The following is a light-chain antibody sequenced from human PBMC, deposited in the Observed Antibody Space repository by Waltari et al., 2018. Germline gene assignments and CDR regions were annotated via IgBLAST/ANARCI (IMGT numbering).Light chain of an antibody. J-gene: IGLJ1*01. CDR2: DVS. CDR3: SSYTSNRLYV. V-gene: IGLV2-14*01. CDR1: STDVGAYNY. Sequence: QSALTQPASVSGSPGQSITISCTGTSTDVGAYNYVSWYQQHPGKAPNLIIYDVSHRPSGVSHRFSGSKSGNTASLTISGLQGEDEAVYHCSSYTSNRLYVFGTGTTLTVL.